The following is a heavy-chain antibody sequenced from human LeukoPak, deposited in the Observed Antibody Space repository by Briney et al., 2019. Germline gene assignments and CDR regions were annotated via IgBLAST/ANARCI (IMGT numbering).Heavy chain of an antibody. V-gene: IGHV4-34*01. CDR2: INHGGGT. CDR1: GGSLSGYH. Sequence: SETLSLTCGCFGGSLSGYHWSWIRQSPGKGLEWIGQINHGGGTDYNASLKSRFLISIDTSKNQFSLRMTSMTAADTAVYYCARRPDGFDIWGHRTMVIVSS. CDR3: ARRPDGFDI. J-gene: IGHJ3*02.